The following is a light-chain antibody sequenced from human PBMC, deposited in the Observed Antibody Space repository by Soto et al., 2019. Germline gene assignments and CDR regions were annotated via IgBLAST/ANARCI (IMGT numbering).Light chain of an antibody. CDR3: QQYNNWPPT. J-gene: IGKJ4*01. Sequence: EIVLTQSPATLSLSPGGRATLSCRASQPVSSNLAWYQQKPGQAPRLLIYAASTRPTGIPARFSGSGSGTEFTLTISSLQSEDFAVYYCQQYNNWPPTFGGGTQVDIK. CDR2: AAS. V-gene: IGKV3-15*01. CDR1: QPVSSN.